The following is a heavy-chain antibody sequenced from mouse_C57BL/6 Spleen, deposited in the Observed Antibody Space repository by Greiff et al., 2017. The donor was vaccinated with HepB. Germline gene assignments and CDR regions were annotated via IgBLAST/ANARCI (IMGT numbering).Heavy chain of an antibody. V-gene: IGHV1-82*01. CDR3: AREGGPYYYGSSPLRYFDV. Sequence: VKLQESGPELVKPGASVKISCKASGYAFSSSWMNWVKQRPGKGLEWIGRIYPGDGDTNYNGKFKGKATLTADKSSSTAYMQLSSLTSEDSAVYFCAREGGPYYYGSSPLRYFDVWGTGTTVTVSS. D-gene: IGHD1-1*01. CDR2: IYPGDGDT. J-gene: IGHJ1*03. CDR1: GYAFSSSW.